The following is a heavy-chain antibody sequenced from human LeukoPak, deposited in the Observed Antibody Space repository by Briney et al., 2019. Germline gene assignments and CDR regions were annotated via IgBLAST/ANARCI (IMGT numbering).Heavy chain of an antibody. D-gene: IGHD3-3*01. J-gene: IGHJ5*02. Sequence: GGSLRLSCAASGFTFSSYGMHWVRQAPGKGLEWVSYISSSGSTIYYADSVKGRFTISRDNAKNSLYLQMNSLRAEDTAVYYCARVVGVVIREGWFDPWGQGTLVTVSS. CDR3: ARVVGVVIREGWFDP. CDR1: GFTFSSYG. CDR2: ISSSGSTI. V-gene: IGHV3-48*04.